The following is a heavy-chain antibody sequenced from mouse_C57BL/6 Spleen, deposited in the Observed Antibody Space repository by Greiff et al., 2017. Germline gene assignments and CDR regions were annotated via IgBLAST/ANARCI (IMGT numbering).Heavy chain of an antibody. J-gene: IGHJ4*01. V-gene: IGHV1-50*01. D-gene: IGHD3-2*02. CDR1: GYTFTSYW. CDR3: ARETAQATGAMDD. Sequence: VQLQQPGAELVKPGASVKLSCKASGYTFTSYWMQWVKQRPGQGLEWIGEIDPSDSYTNHNQKFKGKATLTVDTSSSTAYMQLSSLTSEDSAVYYCARETAQATGAMDDWGQGTSVTVSS. CDR2: IDPSDSYT.